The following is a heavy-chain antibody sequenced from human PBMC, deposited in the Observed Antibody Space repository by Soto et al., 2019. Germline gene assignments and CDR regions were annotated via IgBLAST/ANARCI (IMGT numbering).Heavy chain of an antibody. J-gene: IGHJ5*02. V-gene: IGHV4-39*01. CDR1: GGSISSSSYY. CDR2: IYYSGST. Sequence: SETLSLTCTVSGGSISSSSYYWGWIRQPPGKGLEWIGSIYYSGSTYYNPSLKSRVTISVDTSKNQFSLKLSSVTAADTAVYYCASSRAVAGTGFDPWGQGTLVTVSS. D-gene: IGHD6-19*01. CDR3: ASSRAVAGTGFDP.